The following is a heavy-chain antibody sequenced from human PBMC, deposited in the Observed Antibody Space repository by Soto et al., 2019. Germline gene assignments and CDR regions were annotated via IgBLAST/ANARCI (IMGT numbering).Heavy chain of an antibody. CDR2: IYHSGST. J-gene: IGHJ6*02. Sequence: SETLSLTCTVSGGSISSGGYSWSWIRQPPGKGLEWIGYIYHSGSTYYNPSLKSRVTISVDKSKNQFSLKLSSVTAADTAVYYCARSPDSSGYYPRWYYYGMDVWGQGTTVTVSS. D-gene: IGHD3-22*01. CDR3: ARSPDSSGYYPRWYYYGMDV. CDR1: GGSISSGGYS. V-gene: IGHV4-30-2*01.